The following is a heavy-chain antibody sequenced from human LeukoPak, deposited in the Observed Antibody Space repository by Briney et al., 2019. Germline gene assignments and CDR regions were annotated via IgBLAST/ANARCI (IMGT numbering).Heavy chain of an antibody. CDR3: ARKLTGTTYFDC. Sequence: GGPLRLSCATSGFPFSSYDMNWVRQAPGKGLEWVSYIHSSGGTIYYADSVKGRFTISRDSAKNSVYLRMNSLRAEDTALYYCARKLTGTTYFDCWGQGILVTVSS. CDR1: GFPFSSYD. D-gene: IGHD1-1*01. CDR2: IHSSGGTI. J-gene: IGHJ4*02. V-gene: IGHV3-48*03.